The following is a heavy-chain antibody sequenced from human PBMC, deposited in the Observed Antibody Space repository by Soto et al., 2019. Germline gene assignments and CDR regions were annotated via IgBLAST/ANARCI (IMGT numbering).Heavy chain of an antibody. CDR3: ARGGAVDSSWYFDL. D-gene: IGHD3-22*01. CDR2: ISYNGINI. Sequence: QVQVVESGGGVVQPGRSLRLSCAASGFTFSSFAFHWVRQAPGKGLEWVTAISYNGINIYYADSVKGRFTISRDNSKNTLYLQTNSLRAEDTARYYCARGGAVDSSWYFDLWGRGTLVTVSS. V-gene: IGHV3-30-3*01. J-gene: IGHJ2*01. CDR1: GFTFSSFA.